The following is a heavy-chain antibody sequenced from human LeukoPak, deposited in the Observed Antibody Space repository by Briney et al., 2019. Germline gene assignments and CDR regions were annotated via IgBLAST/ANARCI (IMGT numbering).Heavy chain of an antibody. D-gene: IGHD3-3*01. J-gene: IGHJ4*02. V-gene: IGHV3-30*02. CDR2: IRFDGTNK. CDR3: AKELRFLEWLLFFDY. Sequence: PGGSLRLSCAPSGFTFRNYGMHWVRQAPGKGLAWVAFIRFDGTNKYYAGSVKGRFTISRDNAKNSLYLQMNSLRAEDTAVYYCAKELRFLEWLLFFDYWGQGTLVTVSS. CDR1: GFTFRNYG.